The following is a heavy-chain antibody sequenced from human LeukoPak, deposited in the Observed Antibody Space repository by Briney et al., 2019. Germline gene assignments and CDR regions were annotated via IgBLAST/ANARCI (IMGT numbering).Heavy chain of an antibody. CDR3: ARPFFYGSGSHYLNYFDY. CDR1: GYSFTSYW. Sequence: GESLKIFCKGSGYSFTSYWIGWVRQMPGKGLEWMGIIYPGDSDTRYSPSFQGQVTISADKSISTAYLQWSSLKASDTAMYYCARPFFYGSGSHYLNYFDYWGQGTLVTVSS. J-gene: IGHJ4*02. D-gene: IGHD3-10*01. V-gene: IGHV5-51*01. CDR2: IYPGDSDT.